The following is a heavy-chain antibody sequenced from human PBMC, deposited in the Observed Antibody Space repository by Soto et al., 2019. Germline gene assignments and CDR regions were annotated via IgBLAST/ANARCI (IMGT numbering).Heavy chain of an antibody. CDR3: ARDSYYYGSGSYYNANWFDP. CDR2: IIPIFGTA. D-gene: IGHD3-10*01. Sequence: GASVRVSCKASGWTFSSYAISWVGQAGGQGREWMGGIIPIFGTANYAQKFQGRVTITADESTSTAYMELSSLRSEDKAVYYCARDSYYYGSGSYYNANWFDPLGQGTLVTVSS. J-gene: IGHJ5*02. CDR1: GWTFSSYA. V-gene: IGHV1-69*13.